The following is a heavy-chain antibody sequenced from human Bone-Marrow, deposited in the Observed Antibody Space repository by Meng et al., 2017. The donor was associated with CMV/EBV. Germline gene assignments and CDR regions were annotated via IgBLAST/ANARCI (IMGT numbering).Heavy chain of an antibody. CDR1: GFVFGSYS. Sequence: GGSLRLSCAASGFVFGSYSMNWVRQAPGKGLEWVANIKQDGSEKYYVDSVKGRFTISRDNAKNSLYLQMNSLRAEDTAVYYCARCEWNDAFDYWGQGTLVTVSS. CDR3: ARCEWNDAFDY. D-gene: IGHD1-1*01. J-gene: IGHJ4*02. V-gene: IGHV3-7*01. CDR2: IKQDGSEK.